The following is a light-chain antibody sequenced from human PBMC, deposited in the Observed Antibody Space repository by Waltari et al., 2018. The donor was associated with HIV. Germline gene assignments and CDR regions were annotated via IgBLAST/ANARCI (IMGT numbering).Light chain of an antibody. CDR3: QQSYRSPVT. V-gene: IGKV1-39*01. CDR1: QKISSY. J-gene: IGKJ5*01. CDR2: GAS. Sequence: DIQLTQSPPLMSASVGDRVSMTCRSSQKISSYLNWYQQKGGGAPQLLIFGASSLHPGVPSRFGGSGSGTEFTLTISSLRPEDFGTYFCQQSYRSPVTFGQGTR.